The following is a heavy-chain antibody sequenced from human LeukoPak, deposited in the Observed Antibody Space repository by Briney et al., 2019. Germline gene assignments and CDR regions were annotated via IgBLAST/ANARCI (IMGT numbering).Heavy chain of an antibody. CDR2: IDQDGSGP. Sequence: PGGSLRLSCEASGFAFSNYWMSWVRQAPGKGLEWVANIDQDGSGPFYVDTVKGRFTISRDNAKNSLYLQMNSLRADDTAMYYCATDPYTKGNYWGQGTLVTVSS. V-gene: IGHV3-7*01. D-gene: IGHD2/OR15-2a*01. CDR3: ATDPYTKGNY. CDR1: GFAFSNYW. J-gene: IGHJ4*02.